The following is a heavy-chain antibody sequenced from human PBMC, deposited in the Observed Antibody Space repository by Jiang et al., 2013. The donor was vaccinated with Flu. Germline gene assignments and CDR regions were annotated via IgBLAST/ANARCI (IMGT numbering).Heavy chain of an antibody. V-gene: IGHV4-34*01. D-gene: IGHD3-22*01. Sequence: GLVKPSETLSLTCAVYGGSFSGYYWSWIRQPPGKGLEWIGEINHSGSTNYNPSLKSRVTISVDTSKNQFSLKLSSVTAADTAVCYCARGLDYDSSGYTPPYGMDVWGQGTTVTVSS. CDR1: GGSFSGYY. CDR3: ARGLDYDSSGYTPPYGMDV. CDR2: INHSGST. J-gene: IGHJ6*02.